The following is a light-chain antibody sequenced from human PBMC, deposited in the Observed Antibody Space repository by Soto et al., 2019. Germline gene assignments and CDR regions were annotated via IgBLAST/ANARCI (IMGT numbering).Light chain of an antibody. CDR1: QSISSTY. J-gene: IGKJ1*01. V-gene: IGKV3-20*01. Sequence: EIVLTQSPGTLSLSPGERATLSCRASQSISSTYLAWYRQKPRQAPRLLIYAASSRATGIPDRFSGSGSGTDFTLTISRLEPEDFAVYSCQQYYASSWTFGQGTRVEIK. CDR2: AAS. CDR3: QQYYASSWT.